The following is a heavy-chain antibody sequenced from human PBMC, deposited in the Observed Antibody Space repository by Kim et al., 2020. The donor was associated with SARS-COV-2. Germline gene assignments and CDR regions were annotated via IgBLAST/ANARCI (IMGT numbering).Heavy chain of an antibody. CDR1: GFTFSSYG. J-gene: IGHJ4*02. CDR3: AKGLWGGDGYNMDYFDY. D-gene: IGHD5-12*01. Sequence: GGSLRLSCAASGFTFSSYGMHWVRQAPGKGLEWVAVISYDGSNKYYADSVKGRFTISRDNSKNTLYLQMNSLRAEDTAVYYCAKGLWGGDGYNMDYFDYWGQGTLVTVSS. V-gene: IGHV3-30*18. CDR2: ISYDGSNK.